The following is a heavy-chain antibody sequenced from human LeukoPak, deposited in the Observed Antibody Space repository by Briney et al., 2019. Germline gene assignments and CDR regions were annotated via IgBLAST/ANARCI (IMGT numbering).Heavy chain of an antibody. CDR1: GFTFSTYG. J-gene: IGHJ4*02. V-gene: IGHV3-30*02. CDR3: TREGDFDY. D-gene: IGHD1-26*01. CDR2: IRHDESNK. Sequence: GGSLRLSCAASGFTFSTYGMHWVRQAPGKGLEWVAFIRHDESNKYYADSVKGRFTISRDNSKNTLHLQMNSLRPEDTAVYYCTREGDFDYWGQGTLVTVSS.